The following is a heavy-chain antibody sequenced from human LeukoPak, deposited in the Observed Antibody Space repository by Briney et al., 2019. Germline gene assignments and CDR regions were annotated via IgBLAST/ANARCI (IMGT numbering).Heavy chain of an antibody. Sequence: ASVKVSCKASGYTFTSYGISWVRQAPGHGLEWMGWISAYNGNTDYAQKLQGRVTMTTDTSTSTAYMELRSLRSDDTAVYYCARMHYYDTSGYYVDRFSRYYYFDYWGQGTLVTVSS. CDR2: ISAYNGNT. CDR3: ARMHYYDTSGYYVDRFSRYYYFDY. V-gene: IGHV1-18*01. CDR1: GYTFTSYG. J-gene: IGHJ4*02. D-gene: IGHD3-22*01.